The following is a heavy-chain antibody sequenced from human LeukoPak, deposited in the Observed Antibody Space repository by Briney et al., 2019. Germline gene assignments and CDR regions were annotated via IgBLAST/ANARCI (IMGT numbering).Heavy chain of an antibody. CDR1: GYTLTELS. CDR2: FDPEDGET. V-gene: IGHV1-24*01. D-gene: IGHD3-16*02. Sequence: ASVKVSCKVSGYTLTELSMHWVRQAPGKGLEWMGGFDPEDGETIYAQKFQGRVTMTEDTSTDTAYMEPSSLRSEDTAVYYCATIMITFGGVIVMPWAFDIWGQGTMVTVSS. CDR3: ATIMITFGGVIVMPWAFDI. J-gene: IGHJ3*02.